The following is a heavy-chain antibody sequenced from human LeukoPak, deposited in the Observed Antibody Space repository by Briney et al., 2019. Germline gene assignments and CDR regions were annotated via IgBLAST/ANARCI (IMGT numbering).Heavy chain of an antibody. Sequence: ESGPTLVQPTQPLTLTCTFSGFSLSTSGVGVGWIRQPPGKALEWLALIYWDDDKLYNPSLKSRLTITKDTSKNQVVLTMTNMDPVDTATYYCAHIPWPDAFDIWGQGTMVTVSS. J-gene: IGHJ3*02. V-gene: IGHV2-5*02. CDR3: AHIPWPDAFDI. CDR2: IYWDDDK. CDR1: GFSLSTSGVG.